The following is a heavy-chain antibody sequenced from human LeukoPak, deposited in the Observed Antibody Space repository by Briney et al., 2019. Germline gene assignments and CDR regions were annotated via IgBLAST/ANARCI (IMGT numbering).Heavy chain of an antibody. J-gene: IGHJ4*02. V-gene: IGHV4-34*01. CDR2: INHSGST. D-gene: IGHD3-22*01. Sequence: SETLSLTCAVYGGSFSGYYWSWIRQPPAKGLEWIGEINHSGSTNYNPSLKSRVTISVDTSKNQFSLKLSSVTAADTAVYYCARGLTYYYDSSGYSHGDYWGQGTLVTVSS. CDR1: GGSFSGYY. CDR3: ARGLTYYYDSSGYSHGDY.